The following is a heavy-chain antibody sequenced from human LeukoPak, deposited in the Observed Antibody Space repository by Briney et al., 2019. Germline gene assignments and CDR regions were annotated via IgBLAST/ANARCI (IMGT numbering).Heavy chain of an antibody. Sequence: GGSLRLSCAASGFTFDDYAMHWVRQAPGKGLEWVSVIYRGGETYYADSVKGRFTISRDNSKNTLYLQMNSLRAEDTAVYYCARAQYCSGGSCYGDYWGQGTLVTVSS. CDR2: IYRGGET. CDR3: ARAQYCSGGSCYGDY. J-gene: IGHJ4*02. D-gene: IGHD2-15*01. CDR1: GFTFDDYA. V-gene: IGHV3-53*01.